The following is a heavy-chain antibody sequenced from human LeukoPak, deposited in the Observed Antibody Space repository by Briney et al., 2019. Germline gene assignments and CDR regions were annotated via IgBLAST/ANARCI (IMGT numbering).Heavy chain of an antibody. Sequence: GGSLRLSCAASGFTFSSYAMSWVRQAPGKGLEWVSAISGSGGSTYYADSVKGRFTISRDNSENTLYLQMNSLRAEDTAVYYCARIYDFWSGYWSDYWGQGTLVTVSS. CDR1: GFTFSSYA. V-gene: IGHV3-23*01. CDR2: ISGSGGST. J-gene: IGHJ4*02. CDR3: ARIYDFWSGYWSDY. D-gene: IGHD3-3*01.